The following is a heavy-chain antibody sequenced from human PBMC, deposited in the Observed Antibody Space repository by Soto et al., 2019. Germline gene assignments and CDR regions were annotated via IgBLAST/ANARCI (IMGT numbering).Heavy chain of an antibody. V-gene: IGHV4-4*07. CDR1: GGSISSYY. D-gene: IGHD3-3*01. J-gene: IGHJ4*02. CDR3: ARDYTIFGVVLSHVFDY. Sequence: SETLSLTCTVSGGSISSYYWSWIRQPAGKGLEWIGRIYTSGSTNYNPSLKSRVTMSVDTSKNQFSLKLSSVTAADTAVYYCARDYTIFGVVLSHVFDYWGQGTLVTVSS. CDR2: IYTSGST.